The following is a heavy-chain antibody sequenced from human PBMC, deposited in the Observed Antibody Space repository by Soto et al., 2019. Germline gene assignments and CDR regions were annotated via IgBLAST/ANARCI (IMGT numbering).Heavy chain of an antibody. V-gene: IGHV4-4*07. Sequence: SESLSLTCTVSGGSISSYYWSWIRQPAGKGLEWIGRIYTSGSTNYNPSLKSRVTMSVDTSKNQFSLKLSSVTAADTAVYYCARGWLVGRNYYYGMDVWGQGTTVTVSS. D-gene: IGHD6-19*01. CDR1: GGSISSYY. CDR2: IYTSGST. J-gene: IGHJ6*02. CDR3: ARGWLVGRNYYYGMDV.